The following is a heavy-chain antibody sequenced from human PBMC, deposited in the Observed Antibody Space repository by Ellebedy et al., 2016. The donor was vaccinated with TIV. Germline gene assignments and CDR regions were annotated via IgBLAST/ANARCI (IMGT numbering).Heavy chain of an antibody. CDR2: IDPSDSYT. Sequence: GESLKISCKGSGYSFSSYWITWVRQMPGKGLEWMGRIDPSDSYTNYSPSFGGHVTISADKSISTAYLQWSSLKASDTAMYYCARQHDYGDYSFGIWGQGTMVTVSS. CDR3: ARQHDYGDYSFGI. CDR1: GYSFSSYW. D-gene: IGHD4-17*01. J-gene: IGHJ3*02. V-gene: IGHV5-10-1*01.